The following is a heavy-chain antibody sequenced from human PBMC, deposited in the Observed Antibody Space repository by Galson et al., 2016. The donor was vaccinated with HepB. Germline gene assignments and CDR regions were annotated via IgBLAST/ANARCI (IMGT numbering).Heavy chain of an antibody. Sequence: QSGAEVKKLGESLRISCKGSGYSFTNYWISWVRQMPGKGLEWMGRIDPSDSYINYNPSFQGHVTISADKSINTAYLQWSSLKASDTAMYYCARWNAAVDTQYYYYMDVWGKGTTVTVSS. CDR3: ARWNAAVDTQYYYYMDV. CDR1: GYSFTNYW. J-gene: IGHJ6*03. D-gene: IGHD1-1*01. CDR2: IDPSDSYI. V-gene: IGHV5-10-1*01.